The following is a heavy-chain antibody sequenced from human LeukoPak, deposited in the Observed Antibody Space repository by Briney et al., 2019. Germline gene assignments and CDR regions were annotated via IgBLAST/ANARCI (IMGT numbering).Heavy chain of an antibody. CDR3: AIIKRGSPLGFFDF. D-gene: IGHD3-16*01. J-gene: IGHJ4*02. CDR2: MSDSVTS. V-gene: IGHV4-59*11. Sequence: SETLSLTCTVSGGSFSSHYWGWIRQSPGKGLEWIAYMFDSVTSKDNMSDSVTSKDNPSLKSRLTLSADTSKNQFSLRLSYVTAADTAFFYCAIIKRGSPLGFFDFGGKEILAPVSS. CDR1: GGSFSSHY.